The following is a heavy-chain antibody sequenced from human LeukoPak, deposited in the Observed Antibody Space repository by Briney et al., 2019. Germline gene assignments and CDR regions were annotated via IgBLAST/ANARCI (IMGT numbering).Heavy chain of an antibody. CDR3: ARAYSSSPAGGYFDY. D-gene: IGHD6-6*01. CDR2: ISSSSSGYI. V-gene: IGHV3-21*01. CDR1: GFTFSSYS. J-gene: IGHJ4*02. Sequence: GGSLRLSCAASGFTFSSYSMNWVRQAPGKGLEWVSSISSSSSGYIYYADSLKGRFTISRDNAKNSLYLQMNSLRAEDTAVYYCARAYSSSPAGGYFDYWGQGTLVTVSS.